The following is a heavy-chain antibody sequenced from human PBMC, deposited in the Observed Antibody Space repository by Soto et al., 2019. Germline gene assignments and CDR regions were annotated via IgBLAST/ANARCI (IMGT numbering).Heavy chain of an antibody. Sequence: SETLSLTCAVSGGSISSGGNSWSWIRQPPGKGLEWIGYIYHSGSTYYNPSLKSRVTISVDRSKNQFSLTLSSVTAADTAVYYCVRGITEVPGIDFWGQGSLVTVSS. CDR2: IYHSGST. CDR1: GGSISSGGNS. D-gene: IGHD3-10*01. J-gene: IGHJ4*02. CDR3: VRGITEVPGIDF. V-gene: IGHV4-30-2*01.